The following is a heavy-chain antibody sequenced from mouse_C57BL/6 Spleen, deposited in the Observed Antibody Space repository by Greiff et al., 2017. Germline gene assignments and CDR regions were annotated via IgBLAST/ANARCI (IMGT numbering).Heavy chain of an antibody. CDR3: AREGLYYDYDEYFDV. D-gene: IGHD2-4*01. J-gene: IGHJ1*03. Sequence: GLEWIGRIDPNRGGTKYNEKFKSKATLTVDKPSSTAYMQLSSLTSEDSAVYYCAREGLYYDYDEYFDVWGTGTTVTVSS. V-gene: IGHV1-72*01. CDR2: IDPNRGGT.